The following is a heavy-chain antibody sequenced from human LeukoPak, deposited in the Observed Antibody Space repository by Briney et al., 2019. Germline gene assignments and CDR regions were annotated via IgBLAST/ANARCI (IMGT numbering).Heavy chain of an antibody. CDR2: IYPGDSDT. D-gene: IGHD2-15*01. CDR1: GYSFTSYW. V-gene: IGHV5-51*01. CDR3: ARQKAGLLNTFDY. Sequence: GESLKISCKGAGYSFTSYWIGWVRQMPGKGLELMGIIYPGDSDTRDSPSFQGQVTISADKSISAAYLQWSSLKASDTAMYYCARQKAGLLNTFDYWGQGTLVTVSS. J-gene: IGHJ4*02.